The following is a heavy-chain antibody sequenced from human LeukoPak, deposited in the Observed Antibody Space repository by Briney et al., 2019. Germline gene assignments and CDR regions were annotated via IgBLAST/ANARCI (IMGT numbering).Heavy chain of an antibody. J-gene: IGHJ4*02. CDR2: FDPERGET. Sequence: ASVKVSCKVSGYTLTELSMHWVRQAPGKGLEWMGGFDPERGETIYAQKSQGRVTMTEDTSTDTAYMELSSLRSEDTAVYYCATSVVPRYCSGGSCYSGPYFWGQGTLVTVSS. CDR1: GYTLTELS. D-gene: IGHD2-15*01. CDR3: ATSVVPRYCSGGSCYSGPYF. V-gene: IGHV1-24*01.